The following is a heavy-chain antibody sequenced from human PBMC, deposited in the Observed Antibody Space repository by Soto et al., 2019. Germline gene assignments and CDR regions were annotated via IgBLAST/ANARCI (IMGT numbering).Heavy chain of an antibody. CDR2: INHSGST. D-gene: IGHD6-19*01. V-gene: IGHV4-34*01. Sequence: SETRSLTWAVYGGSFSGYYWSWIRQPPGKGLEWIGEINHSGSTNYNPSLKSRVTISVDTSKNQFSLKLSSVTAADTAVYYCARVPHSSGWYSYYYGMDVWGQGTTVTVSS. J-gene: IGHJ6*02. CDR1: GGSFSGYY. CDR3: ARVPHSSGWYSYYYGMDV.